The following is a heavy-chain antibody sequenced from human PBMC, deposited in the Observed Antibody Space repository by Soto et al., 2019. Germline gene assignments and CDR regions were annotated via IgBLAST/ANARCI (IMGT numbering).Heavy chain of an antibody. CDR2: INGGGTRT. J-gene: IGHJ1*01. D-gene: IGHD2-15*01. CDR3: AKGGTYSANFQH. Sequence: GGSLRLSCAASGFTFDNYVMNWVRQAPGKGLEWVSAINGGGTRTYYADSARGRFTISRDSSKNRLYLQMGSLSAEDTAVYYCAKGGTYSANFQHWGQGTLVTVSS. CDR1: GFTFDNYV. V-gene: IGHV3-23*01.